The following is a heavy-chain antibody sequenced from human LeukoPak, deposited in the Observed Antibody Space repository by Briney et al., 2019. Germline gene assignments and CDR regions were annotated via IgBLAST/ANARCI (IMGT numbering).Heavy chain of an antibody. CDR2: IDTACGT. D-gene: IGHD3-10*01. V-gene: IGHV3-13*04. Sequence: GGSLRLFCAASGFTFRSYDMHWVRQGPGKGLECGSGIDTACGTYYAGAVKGRFTICRQNAKTSLYLQMNSLRAGDTAVYLCTRRMRGLGSYSDAFDIWGQGTMVTVSS. J-gene: IGHJ3*02. CDR1: GFTFRSYD. CDR3: TRRMRGLGSYSDAFDI.